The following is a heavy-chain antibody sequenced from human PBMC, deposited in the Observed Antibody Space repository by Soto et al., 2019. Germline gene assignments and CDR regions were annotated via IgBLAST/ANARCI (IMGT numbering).Heavy chain of an antibody. CDR3: ARPHYESNTFYSYFDS. V-gene: IGHV4-34*12. D-gene: IGHD3-22*01. J-gene: IGHJ4*02. CDR2: VFDGVST. CDR1: GGSFSRYY. Sequence: SETLSLTCAVSGGSFSRYYWSWIRQPPGKGLEWIGEVFDGVSTIYNPSLQSRVTISIDTSKNQFSLELTSVTAADSAVYYCARPHYESNTFYSYFDSWGQGTLVTVSS.